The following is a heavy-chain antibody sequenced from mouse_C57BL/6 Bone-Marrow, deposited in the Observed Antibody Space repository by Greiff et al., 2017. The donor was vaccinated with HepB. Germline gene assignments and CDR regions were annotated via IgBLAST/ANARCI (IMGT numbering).Heavy chain of an antibody. V-gene: IGHV5-4*01. CDR1: GFTFSSYA. CDR3: ARDNVGGAMDY. Sequence: EVKLMESGGGLVKPGGSLKLSCAASGFTFSSYAMSWVRQTPEKRLEWVATISDGGSYTYYPDNVKGRFTISRDNAKNNLYLQMSHLKSEDTAMYYCARDNVGGAMDYWGQGTSVTVSS. J-gene: IGHJ4*01. CDR2: ISDGGSYT.